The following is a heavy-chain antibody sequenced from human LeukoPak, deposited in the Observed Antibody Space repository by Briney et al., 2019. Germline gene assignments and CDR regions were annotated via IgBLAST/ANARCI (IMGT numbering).Heavy chain of an antibody. D-gene: IGHD3-16*02. CDR3: AKGPVGELSSLDAFDI. Sequence: GGSLRLSCAASGFTFDDYAMHWVRQAPGKGLEWVSGISWNSGSIGYADSVKGRFAISRDNAKNSLYLQMNSLRAEDMALYYCAKGPVGELSSLDAFDIWGQGTMVTVSS. CDR2: ISWNSGSI. V-gene: IGHV3-9*03. CDR1: GFTFDDYA. J-gene: IGHJ3*02.